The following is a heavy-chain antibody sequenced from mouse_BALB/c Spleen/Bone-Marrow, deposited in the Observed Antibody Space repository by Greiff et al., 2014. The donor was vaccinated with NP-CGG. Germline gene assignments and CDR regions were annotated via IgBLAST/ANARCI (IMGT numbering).Heavy chain of an antibody. J-gene: IGHJ4*01. CDR3: ARFAGTPYTMDY. D-gene: IGHD4-1*01. CDR2: IHYSGTT. V-gene: IGHV3-1*02. Sequence: EVQLQQSGPDLVKPSQSLSLTCTVTGYSITSYYSWRWIRQFPGNKLEWMGYIHYSGTTVYNPSLKSRISITRDTSNNQFFLQLNSVTTEDTATYYCARFAGTPYTMDYWGQGTSVTVSS. CDR1: GYSITSYYS.